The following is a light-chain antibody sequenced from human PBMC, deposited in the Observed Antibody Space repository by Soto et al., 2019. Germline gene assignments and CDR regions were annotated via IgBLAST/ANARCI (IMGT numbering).Light chain of an antibody. CDR2: DAS. J-gene: IGKJ4*01. CDR1: QSVSSY. V-gene: IGKV3-11*01. Sequence: EIVLTQSPATLSLSPGERATLSCRAGQSVSSYLAWYQQKPGQAPRLLIYDASNRATGIPARFSGSGSGTDFTITISSLEPEDFAIYYCQQRSNWPPVTFGGGTKVEIK. CDR3: QQRSNWPPVT.